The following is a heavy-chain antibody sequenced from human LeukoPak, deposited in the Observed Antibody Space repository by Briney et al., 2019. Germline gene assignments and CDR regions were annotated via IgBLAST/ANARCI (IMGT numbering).Heavy chain of an antibody. CDR3: AKDDSSSWFRYDAFDI. CDR2: ISSSSSTI. D-gene: IGHD6-13*01. Sequence: GGSLRLSCAASGFTFSSYSMNWVRQAPGKGLEWVSYISSSSSTIYYADSVKGRFTISGDNAKNSLYLQMNSLRAEDTAVYYCAKDDSSSWFRYDAFDIWGQGTMVTVSS. V-gene: IGHV3-48*01. CDR1: GFTFSSYS. J-gene: IGHJ3*02.